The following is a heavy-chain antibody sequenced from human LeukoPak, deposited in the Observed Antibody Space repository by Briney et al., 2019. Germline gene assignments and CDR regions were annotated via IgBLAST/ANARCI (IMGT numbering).Heavy chain of an antibody. Sequence: GGSLRLSCAASGFTFSDYYMSWIRQAPGKGLEWVSYISSSGSTIYYADSVKGRFTISRDNAKNSLYLQMNSLRAEDTAVYYCARSASSSSSDAFDIWGQGTMVTVSS. CDR2: ISSSGSTI. J-gene: IGHJ3*02. V-gene: IGHV3-11*01. CDR1: GFTFSDYY. D-gene: IGHD6-6*01. CDR3: ARSASSSSSDAFDI.